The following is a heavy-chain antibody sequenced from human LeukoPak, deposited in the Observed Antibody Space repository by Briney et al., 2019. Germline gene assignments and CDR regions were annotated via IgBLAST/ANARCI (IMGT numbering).Heavy chain of an antibody. J-gene: IGHJ4*02. V-gene: IGHV3-23*01. CDR2: ISDDSGST. D-gene: IGHD6-19*01. CDR3: AKDQYSSGWYIPLN. Sequence: GGSLRLSCAASELMFSSYAMSWVRQAPGKGLEWVSGISDDSGSTYYADSVRGRFTISRDNSKNTLYLQMNSLRVEDTAIYYCAKDQYSSGWYIPLNWGQGTLVTVSS. CDR1: ELMFSSYA.